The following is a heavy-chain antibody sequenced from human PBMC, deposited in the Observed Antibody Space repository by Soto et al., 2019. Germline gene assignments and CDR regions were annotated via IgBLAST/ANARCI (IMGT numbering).Heavy chain of an antibody. CDR2: IYYSGST. CDR1: GGSISSYY. V-gene: IGHV4-59*08. D-gene: IGHD5-18*01. CDR3: ARRHSDPYYYYMDV. Sequence: SETLSLTCTVSGGSISSYYWSWIRQPPGKGLEWIGHIYYSGSTNYNPSLKSRVTISVDTSKNQFSLKLSSVTAADTAVYYCARRHSDPYYYYMDVWGKGTTVTVSS. J-gene: IGHJ6*03.